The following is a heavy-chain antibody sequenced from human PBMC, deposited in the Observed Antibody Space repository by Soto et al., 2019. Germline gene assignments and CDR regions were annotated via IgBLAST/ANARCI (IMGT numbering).Heavy chain of an antibody. CDR2: ISYDGTIQ. Sequence: QVQLVESGGVVVQPGRSLRLSCAASGFIFINYGMHWVRQAPGKGLEWLAVISYDGTIQYYVDSVKGRFTISRDNSNNTLFLHMNSLRPEDTAVYFCAKSRPGSSWYEGDSWGQGTLVTVSS. J-gene: IGHJ4*02. D-gene: IGHD6-13*01. V-gene: IGHV3-30*18. CDR3: AKSRPGSSWYEGDS. CDR1: GFIFINYG.